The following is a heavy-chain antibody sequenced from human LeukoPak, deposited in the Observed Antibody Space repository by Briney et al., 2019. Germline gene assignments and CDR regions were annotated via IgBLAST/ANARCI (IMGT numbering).Heavy chain of an antibody. V-gene: IGHV4-4*07. CDR3: ARAISSGWYYFDY. CDR1: GGSISGYY. D-gene: IGHD6-19*01. J-gene: IGHJ4*02. CDR2: IYTSGGT. Sequence: SETLSLTCTVSGGSISGYYWSWIRQPAGKGLEWIGRIYTSGGTNYNPSLKSRVTMSVDTSKNQFSLKLSSVTAADAAVYYCARAISSGWYYFDYWGQGTLVTVSS.